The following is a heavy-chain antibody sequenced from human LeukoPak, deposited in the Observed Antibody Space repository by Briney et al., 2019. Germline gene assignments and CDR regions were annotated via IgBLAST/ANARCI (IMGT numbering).Heavy chain of an antibody. CDR3: TTGKEGSGYSRVGDY. CDR2: IKSKTDGGTT. J-gene: IGHJ4*02. V-gene: IGHV3-15*01. Sequence: GGSLRLSCAASGFTFSNAWMSWVRQAPGKGLEWVGRIKSKTDGGTTDYAAPVKGRFTISRDDSKNTLYLQMNSLKTEDTAVYYCTTGKEGSGYSRVGDYWGQGTLVTVSS. D-gene: IGHD3-22*01. CDR1: GFTFSNAW.